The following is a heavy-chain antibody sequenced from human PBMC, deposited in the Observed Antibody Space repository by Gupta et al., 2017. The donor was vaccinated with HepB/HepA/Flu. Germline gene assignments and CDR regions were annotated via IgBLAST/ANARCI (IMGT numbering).Heavy chain of an antibody. CDR2: INHSGST. CDR1: GGSFSGYY. Sequence: QVQLQQWGAGLLKPSETLSLTCAVYGGSFSGYYWSWIRQPPGKGLEWIGEINHSGSTNYNPSLKSRVTISVDTSKNQFSLKLSSVTAADTAVYYCARVRGGWFDPWGQGTLVTVSS. V-gene: IGHV4-34*01. D-gene: IGHD3-10*01. CDR3: ARVRGGWFDP. J-gene: IGHJ5*02.